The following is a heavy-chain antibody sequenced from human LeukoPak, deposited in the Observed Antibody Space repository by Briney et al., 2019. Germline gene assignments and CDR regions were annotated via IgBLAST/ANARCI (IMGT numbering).Heavy chain of an antibody. D-gene: IGHD6-19*01. V-gene: IGHV3-30*02. CDR3: ARALAGLDAFDI. CDR2: IRYDGSRK. CDR1: GFIFSSYG. Sequence: GSLRLSCAASGFIFSSYGMHWVRQAPDKGLEWVAFIRYDGSRKYYADSVKGRFTISRDNSKNTLYLQMNSLRAEDTAVYYCARALAGLDAFDIWGQGTMVTVSS. J-gene: IGHJ3*02.